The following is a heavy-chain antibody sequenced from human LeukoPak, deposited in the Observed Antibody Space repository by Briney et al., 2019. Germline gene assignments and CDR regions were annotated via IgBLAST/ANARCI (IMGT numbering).Heavy chain of an antibody. Sequence: PGGSLRLSCAASGFTFDDYAMHWVRQAPGKGLEWVSGISWNSGSIGYADSVRGRFTISRDNAKNSLYLQMSSLRDDDTAVYYCARSFGWAIRAAPYADYWGQGALVIVSS. CDR2: ISWNSGSI. CDR3: ARSFGWAIRAAPYADY. D-gene: IGHD3-16*01. V-gene: IGHV3-9*01. J-gene: IGHJ4*02. CDR1: GFTFDDYA.